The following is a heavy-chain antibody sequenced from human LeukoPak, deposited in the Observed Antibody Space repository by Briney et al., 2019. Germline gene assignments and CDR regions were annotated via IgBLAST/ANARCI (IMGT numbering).Heavy chain of an antibody. CDR1: GYTFTGYY. CDR3: ARDLGGRQWLAVCFDY. V-gene: IGHV1-2*02. Sequence: ASVKVSCKASGYTFTGYYMHWVRQAPGQGLEWMGWINPNSGGTNYAQKFQGRVTMTRETSISTAYMELSRLRSDDTAVYYCARDLGGRQWLAVCFDYWGQGALVTVSS. J-gene: IGHJ4*02. D-gene: IGHD6-19*01. CDR2: INPNSGGT.